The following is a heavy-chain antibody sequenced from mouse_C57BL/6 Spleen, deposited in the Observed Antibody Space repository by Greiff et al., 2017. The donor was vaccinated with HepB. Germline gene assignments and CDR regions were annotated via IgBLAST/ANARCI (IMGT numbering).Heavy chain of an antibody. CDR2: IRSKSNNYAT. J-gene: IGHJ1*03. CDR3: VREGRIYYYGSSWYFDV. D-gene: IGHD1-1*01. V-gene: IGHV10-1*01. Sequence: EVQLVESGGGLVQPKGSLKLSCAASGFSFNTYAMNWVRQAPGKGLEWVARIRSKSNNYATYYADSVKDRFTISRDDSESMLYLQMNNLKTEDTAMYYCVREGRIYYYGSSWYFDVWGTGTTVTVSS. CDR1: GFSFNTYA.